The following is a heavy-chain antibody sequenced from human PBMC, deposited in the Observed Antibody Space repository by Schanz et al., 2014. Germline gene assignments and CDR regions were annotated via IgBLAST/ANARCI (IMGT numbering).Heavy chain of an antibody. J-gene: IGHJ6*03. V-gene: IGHV4-31*03. CDR3: ARGGARRFPVVPDAIQGLRGHYYYYYLDV. Sequence: QVQLQESGPGLVKPSQTLSLTCTVSGGSVSSGGDYWSWIRQHPGKGLEWIGFISYSGSTYYNPSLKSRVTIPVDPSKNQFSLNLSSATAADTAVYYCARGGARRFPVVPDAIQGLRGHYYYYYLDVWGKGTTVTASS. CDR2: ISYSGST. CDR1: GGSVSSGGDY. D-gene: IGHD2-2*02.